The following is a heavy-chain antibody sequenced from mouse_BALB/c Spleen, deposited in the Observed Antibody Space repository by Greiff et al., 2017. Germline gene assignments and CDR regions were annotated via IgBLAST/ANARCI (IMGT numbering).Heavy chain of an antibody. CDR1: GFNIKDYY. D-gene: IGHD1-1*01. CDR3: NRLLRYYFDY. Sequence: SGAELVRSGASVKLSCTASGFNIKDYYMHWVKQRPEQGLEWIGWIDPENGDTEYAPKFQGKATMTADTSSNTAYLQLSSLTSEDTAVYYCNRLLRYYFDYWGQGTTLTVSS. V-gene: IGHV14-4*02. J-gene: IGHJ2*01. CDR2: IDPENGDT.